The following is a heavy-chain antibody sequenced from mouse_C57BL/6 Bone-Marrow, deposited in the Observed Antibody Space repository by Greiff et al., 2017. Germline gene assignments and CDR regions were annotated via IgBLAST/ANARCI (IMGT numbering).Heavy chain of an antibody. D-gene: IGHD1-1*01. CDR1: GYSFTGYF. Sequence: EVQLQQSGPELVKPGDSVKISCKASGYSFTGYFMNWVMQSHGKSLEWIGRINPYNGDTFYNQKFKGKATLTVDKSSSTAHMELRSLTSEDSAVYYCARRDYGSSKYYYAMDYWGQGTSVTVSS. CDR2: INPYNGDT. V-gene: IGHV1-20*01. CDR3: ARRDYGSSKYYYAMDY. J-gene: IGHJ4*01.